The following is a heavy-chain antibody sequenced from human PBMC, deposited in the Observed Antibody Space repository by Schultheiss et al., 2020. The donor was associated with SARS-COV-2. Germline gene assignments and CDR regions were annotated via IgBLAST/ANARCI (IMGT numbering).Heavy chain of an antibody. V-gene: IGHV4-31*03. J-gene: IGHJ5*02. CDR2: INHSGST. D-gene: IGHD3-3*01. CDR3: ARDRKEWPLFGYNWFDP. CDR1: GGSISSGGYY. Sequence: SETLSLTCTVSGGSISSGGYYWSWIRQHPGKGLEWIGEINHSGSTNYNPSLKSRVTISADTSKNQFSLTVSSVTEADTAVYYCARDRKEWPLFGYNWFDPWGQGTLVTVSS.